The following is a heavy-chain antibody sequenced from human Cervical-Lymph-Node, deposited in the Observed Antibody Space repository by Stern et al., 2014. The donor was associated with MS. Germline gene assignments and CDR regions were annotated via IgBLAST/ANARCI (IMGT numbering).Heavy chain of an antibody. CDR3: ARDPYPLAAAATYFDF. Sequence: QLVQSGAEVKKPGASVKVSCKASGYTFRRHGFTWVRQAPGQGLEWMGWISPYNGNTNYGKKFQGRVTMTTDTSTNTAYMELRSLGSDDTAVYYCARDPYPLAAAATYFDFWGQGTLVTVSS. D-gene: IGHD6-13*01. J-gene: IGHJ4*02. CDR1: GYTFRRHG. CDR2: ISPYNGNT. V-gene: IGHV1-18*01.